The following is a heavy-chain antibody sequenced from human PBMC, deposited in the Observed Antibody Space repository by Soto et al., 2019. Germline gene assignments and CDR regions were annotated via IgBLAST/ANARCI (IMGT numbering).Heavy chain of an antibody. V-gene: IGHV1-69*06. CDR2: IIPLFDAT. CDR1: GGTFTTYD. Sequence: QVQLVQSGAEVRKPGSSVKVSCKASGGTFTTYDISWVRQAPGQGLEWMGGIIPLFDATKYAQKVQGRVTITADKSTGTADMELSSLRSEDTAMYYCARDRSSSWYNGTFYFDSWGQGTLVTVSS. J-gene: IGHJ4*02. CDR3: ARDRSSSWYNGTFYFDS. D-gene: IGHD6-19*01.